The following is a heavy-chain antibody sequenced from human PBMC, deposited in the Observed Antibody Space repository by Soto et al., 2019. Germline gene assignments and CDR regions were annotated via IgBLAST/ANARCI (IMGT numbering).Heavy chain of an antibody. CDR1: GLTCRSYV. J-gene: IGHJ6*02. V-gene: IGHV3-30*19. Sequence: QVQLVESGGGVVQPGTSLRVSCVGSGLTCRSYVIHWVRQAPGKGLEWVALTSYDGSDKYYVDSVRGRFTISRDNSRNTVDLQMDSLRLEDTALYYCARWGTTGGLDVWGQGTMVSVSS. CDR3: ARWGTTGGLDV. D-gene: IGHD3-16*01. CDR2: TSYDGSDK.